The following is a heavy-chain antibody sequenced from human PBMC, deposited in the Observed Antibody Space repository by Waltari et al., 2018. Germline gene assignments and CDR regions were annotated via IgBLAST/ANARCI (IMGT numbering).Heavy chain of an antibody. V-gene: IGHV3-21*01. J-gene: IGHJ4*02. Sequence: EVQLVESGGGLVKPGGSLRLSCAASGFTFSSYSMNWVRQAPGKGLDWVSSISSSSSYIYYADSVKGRFTISRDNAKNSLYLQMNSLRAEDTAVYYCARDRTGTAMVFWGQGTLVTVSS. D-gene: IGHD5-18*01. CDR1: GFTFSSYS. CDR3: ARDRTGTAMVF. CDR2: ISSSSSYI.